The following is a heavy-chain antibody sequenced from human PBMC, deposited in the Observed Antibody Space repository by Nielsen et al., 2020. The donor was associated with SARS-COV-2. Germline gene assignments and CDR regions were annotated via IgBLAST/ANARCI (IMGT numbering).Heavy chain of an antibody. V-gene: IGHV4-39*01. CDR3: ASAPSLVRYFDWLLSHFDY. D-gene: IGHD3-9*01. CDR1: GDFISSSTYY. Sequence: SETLSLTCSVSGDFISSSTYYWGWIRQPPGKELEWIGTVSYSGNTFYNPSLKSRVTISVDTSKNQFSLKLSSVTAADTAVYYCASAPSLVRYFDWLLSHFDYWGQGTLVTVSS. J-gene: IGHJ4*02. CDR2: VSYSGNT.